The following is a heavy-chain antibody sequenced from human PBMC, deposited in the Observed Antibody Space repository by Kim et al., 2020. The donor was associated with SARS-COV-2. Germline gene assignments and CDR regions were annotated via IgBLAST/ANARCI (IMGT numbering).Heavy chain of an antibody. V-gene: IGHV1-46*01. J-gene: IGHJ4*02. D-gene: IGHD5-12*01. CDR3: AREDIVATLFDY. Sequence: YAPKFQGRVTMTRDPSTSTVYMELGSLRSEDTAVYYCAREDIVATLFDYWGQGTLVTVSS.